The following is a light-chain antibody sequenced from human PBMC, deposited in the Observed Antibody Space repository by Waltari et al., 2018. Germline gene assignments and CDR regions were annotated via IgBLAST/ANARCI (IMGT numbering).Light chain of an antibody. CDR3: QQYGESHPN. Sequence: IVLTQSPGTVSLSPGDRATLPCRASPTVPSRSLAWYQRKPGQAPRLLIYDASSRATGIPDRFSATGSGTDFTLIISRLDPEDFAVYYCQQYGESHPNLGGGTKVEI. V-gene: IGKV3-20*01. J-gene: IGKJ4*01. CDR2: DAS. CDR1: PTVPSRS.